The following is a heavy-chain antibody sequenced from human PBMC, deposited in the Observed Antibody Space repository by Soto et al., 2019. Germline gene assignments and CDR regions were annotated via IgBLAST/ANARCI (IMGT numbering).Heavy chain of an antibody. CDR1: GGTFSSYA. D-gene: IGHD2-15*01. V-gene: IGHV1-69*13. Sequence: ASVKVSCKASGGTFSSYAISWVRQAPGQGLEWMGGIIPIFGTANYAQKFQGRVTINADESTSTAYKELSSLRSEDTAVYYCARVGLGYCSGGSCYHTTGMDVWGQGTTVTVSS. CDR2: IIPIFGTA. J-gene: IGHJ6*02. CDR3: ARVGLGYCSGGSCYHTTGMDV.